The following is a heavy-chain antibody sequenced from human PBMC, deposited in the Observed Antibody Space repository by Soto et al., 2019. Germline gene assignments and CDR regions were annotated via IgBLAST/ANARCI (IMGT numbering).Heavy chain of an antibody. CDR2: ISVAGENS. V-gene: IGHV3-23*01. CDR3: AKQHGAWPSNWLDA. CDR1: QFTFNVYG. J-gene: IGHJ5*02. Sequence: XESLLLSCTASQFTFNVYGMSWVRQAPGKGLEWVSSISVAGENSLYADSVRGRFTMSRDNSKDTLFLEMNSLRVDDTAMYYCAKQHGAWPSNWLDAWGQGALVTVSS.